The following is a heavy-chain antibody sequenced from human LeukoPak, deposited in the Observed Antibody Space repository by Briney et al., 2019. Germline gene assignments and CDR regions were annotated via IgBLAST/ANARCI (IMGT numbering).Heavy chain of an antibody. Sequence: TGGSLRLSCAASGFTFSSSAMSWVRQAPGKGLEWVSGISDSGGSTYYADSVKGRFTISRDNSKNTLYLEMNSLRAEDTAVYYCAKGGTPLRYFDWLLWFDYWGQGTLVTVSS. CDR2: ISDSGGST. J-gene: IGHJ4*02. D-gene: IGHD3-9*01. V-gene: IGHV3-23*01. CDR3: AKGGTPLRYFDWLLWFDY. CDR1: GFTFSSSA.